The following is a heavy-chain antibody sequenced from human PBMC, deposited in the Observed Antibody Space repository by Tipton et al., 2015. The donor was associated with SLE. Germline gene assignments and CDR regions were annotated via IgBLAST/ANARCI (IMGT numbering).Heavy chain of an antibody. D-gene: IGHD7-27*01. CDR2: IKQDGSEK. J-gene: IGHJ4*02. Sequence: SLRLSCAASGFTFSSYWMSWVRQAPGKGLEWVANIKQDGSEKYYVDSVKGRFTISRDNAKNSLYLQMNGLRAEDTAVYYCARDKANWGSRYFDYWGQGTLVTVSS. CDR1: GFTFSSYW. CDR3: ARDKANWGSRYFDY. V-gene: IGHV3-7*03.